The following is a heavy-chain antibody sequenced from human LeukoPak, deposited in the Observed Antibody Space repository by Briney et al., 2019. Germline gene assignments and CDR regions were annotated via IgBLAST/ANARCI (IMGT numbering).Heavy chain of an antibody. Sequence: SETLCLTCTVSGGSISSYYWSWIRQPPGKGLEWIGYIYYSGSTNYNPSLKSRVTISVDTSKNQFSLKLSSVTAADTAVYYCASSGWTDDAFDIWGQGTMVTVSS. CDR2: IYYSGST. CDR3: ASSGWTDDAFDI. CDR1: GGSISSYY. J-gene: IGHJ3*02. D-gene: IGHD6-19*01. V-gene: IGHV4-59*08.